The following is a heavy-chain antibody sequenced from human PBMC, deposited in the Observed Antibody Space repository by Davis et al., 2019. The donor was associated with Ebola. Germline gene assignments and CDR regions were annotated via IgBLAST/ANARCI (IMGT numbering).Heavy chain of an antibody. D-gene: IGHD5-12*01. V-gene: IGHV3-7*01. J-gene: IGHJ4*02. CDR1: GFTFSSYW. CDR2: IKQDGSEI. Sequence: GESLKISCAASGFTFSSYWMSWARQAPGKGLEWVANIKQDGSEIYFVDSVKGRFTISRDNVKSSLYLQMNSLRAEDTAVYYCARGWMERWGQGTLVIVSS. CDR3: ARGWMER.